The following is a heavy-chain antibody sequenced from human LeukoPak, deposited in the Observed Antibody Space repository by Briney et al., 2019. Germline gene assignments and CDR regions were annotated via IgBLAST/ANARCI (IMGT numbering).Heavy chain of an antibody. CDR3: AFRGYSSSWYTLGY. J-gene: IGHJ4*02. CDR2: ISGSGGST. CDR1: GFTFSSYA. Sequence: GGSLRPSCAASGFTFSSYAMSWVRQAPGKGLEWVSAISGSGGSTYYADSVKGRFTISRDNSKNTLYLQMNSLRAEDTAVYYCAFRGYSSSWYTLGYWGQGTLVTVSS. V-gene: IGHV3-23*01. D-gene: IGHD6-13*01.